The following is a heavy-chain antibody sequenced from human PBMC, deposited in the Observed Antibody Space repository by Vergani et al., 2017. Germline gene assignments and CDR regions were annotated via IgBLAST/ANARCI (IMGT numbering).Heavy chain of an antibody. V-gene: IGHV3-30*02. CDR3: VKDHPVFDE. CDR1: GFSVSNSG. J-gene: IGHJ4*02. Sequence: QVQLVESGGGVVQPGGSLRLSCVASGFSVSNSGMHWVRQTPGKGLEWVAFIQKDGIDKFYADSVRGRFTISRDISKNTLYLEINSLSAEDTALYHCVKDHPVFDEWGRGTLVSVS. CDR2: IQKDGIDK.